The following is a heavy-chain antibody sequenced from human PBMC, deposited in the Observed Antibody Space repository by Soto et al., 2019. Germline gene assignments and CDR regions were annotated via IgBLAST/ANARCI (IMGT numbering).Heavy chain of an antibody. CDR2: IFHDGTA. D-gene: IGHD3-10*01. Sequence: SETLSLTCAVSGVSLTSGNWWTWVRQSPQRGLEYIGEIFHDGTANYYPSFERRVAMSVDTSRNQFSLKLTSVTAADTAVYFCARLVYDTRLNYMYFDFWGQGTTVTVYS. CDR3: ARLVYDTRLNYMYFDF. V-gene: IGHV4-4*02. CDR1: GVSLTSGNW. J-gene: IGHJ4*02.